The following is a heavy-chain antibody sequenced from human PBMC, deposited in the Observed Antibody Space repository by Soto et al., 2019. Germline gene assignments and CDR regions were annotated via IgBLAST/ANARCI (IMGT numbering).Heavy chain of an antibody. Sequence: PGGSLRLSCAASGFTFSYYWMHWVRQTPEKGLVWVARIYSDGSATTYADSVKGRFTISRDNSKNTLYLQMNSLRADDSAVYCCATGKYGGFDYWGQGTLVTVSS. CDR1: GFTFSYYW. V-gene: IGHV3-74*03. CDR3: ATGKYGGFDY. D-gene: IGHD4-17*01. J-gene: IGHJ4*02. CDR2: IYSDGSAT.